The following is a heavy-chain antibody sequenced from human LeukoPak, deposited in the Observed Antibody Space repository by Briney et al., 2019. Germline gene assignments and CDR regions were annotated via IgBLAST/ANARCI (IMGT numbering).Heavy chain of an antibody. J-gene: IGHJ5*02. Sequence: ASVKVSCKVSGYTLTELSMHWVRQAPGKGLEWMGGFDPEDGETIYAQKFQGRVTMTEDTSTDTAYMELSSLRSEDTAVYYCARDHRGMITFGGVIVNWFDPWGQGTLVTVSS. D-gene: IGHD3-16*02. V-gene: IGHV1-24*01. CDR1: GYTLTELS. CDR3: ARDHRGMITFGGVIVNWFDP. CDR2: FDPEDGET.